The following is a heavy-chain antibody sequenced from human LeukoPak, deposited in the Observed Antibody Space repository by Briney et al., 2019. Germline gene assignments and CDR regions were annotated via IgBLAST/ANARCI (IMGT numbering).Heavy chain of an antibody. V-gene: IGHV3-7*01. Sequence: GGSLRLSCAASEFTFSSYWMSWVRQAPGKGLEWVANIKQGGGQIYYLDSVKGRFTVSRDNAKNSLYLRMNSLRAEDTAVYYCARLGARQMLEYWGQGTLVTVSS. CDR2: IKQGGGQI. J-gene: IGHJ4*02. CDR1: EFTFSSYW. D-gene: IGHD4-17*01. CDR3: ARLGARQMLEY.